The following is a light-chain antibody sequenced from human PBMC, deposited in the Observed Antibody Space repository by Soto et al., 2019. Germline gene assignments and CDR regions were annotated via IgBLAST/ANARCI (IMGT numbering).Light chain of an antibody. V-gene: IGKV1-5*03. Sequence: DIQMTQSPSTLSASVGGRVTITCRASQSVDRWVAWYQQIPGKPPKLLIHRASILETGVPSRFSGTGSGAEFTLTITTLQPEDFATYYCQQYLTRVRTCGRGSKVEVK. CDR1: QSVDRW. CDR3: QQYLTRVRT. J-gene: IGKJ4*02. CDR2: RAS.